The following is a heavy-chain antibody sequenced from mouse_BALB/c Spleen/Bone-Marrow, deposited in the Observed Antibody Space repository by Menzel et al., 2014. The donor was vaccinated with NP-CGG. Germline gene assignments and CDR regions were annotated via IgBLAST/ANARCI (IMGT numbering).Heavy chain of an antibody. CDR2: IYPGNGDT. D-gene: IGHD2-3*01. Sequence: QVQLQQSGPELVKPGASVRISCKASGYAFSNSWMNWVKQRPGQGLEWNGRIYPGNGDTYYNGKFKGKATLTADKSSSTAYMQLSRLTSVDSAVYFCARSDGYRALDYWGQGTSVTVSS. V-gene: IGHV1-82*01. CDR3: ARSDGYRALDY. CDR1: GYAFSNSW. J-gene: IGHJ4*01.